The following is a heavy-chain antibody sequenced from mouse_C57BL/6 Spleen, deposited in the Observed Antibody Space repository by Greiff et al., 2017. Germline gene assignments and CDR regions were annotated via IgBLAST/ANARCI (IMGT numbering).Heavy chain of an antibody. CDR2: INYDGSST. CDR3: ARDHYGSSYCDY. J-gene: IGHJ2*01. Sequence: EVQRVESEGGLVQPGSSMKLSCTASGFTFSDYYMAWVRQVPEKGLEWVANINYDGSSTYYLDSLKSRFIISRDNAKNILYLQMSSLKSEATATYYCARDHYGSSYCDYWGQGTTLTVSS. CDR1: GFTFSDYY. D-gene: IGHD1-1*01. V-gene: IGHV5-16*01.